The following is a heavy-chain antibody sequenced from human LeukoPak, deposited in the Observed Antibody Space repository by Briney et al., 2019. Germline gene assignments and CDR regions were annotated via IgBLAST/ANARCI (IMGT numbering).Heavy chain of an antibody. Sequence: SVKVSCKASGGTFSSSAIREGRKAPWQERVWLGGIIPIFGTANYAQKFQGRVTITADESTSTAYMELSSLRSEDTAVYYCARPIRDGYNSFDYWGQGTLVTVSS. D-gene: IGHD5-24*01. J-gene: IGHJ4*02. V-gene: IGHV1-69*01. CDR3: ARPIRDGYNSFDY. CDR1: GGTFSSSA. CDR2: IIPIFGTA.